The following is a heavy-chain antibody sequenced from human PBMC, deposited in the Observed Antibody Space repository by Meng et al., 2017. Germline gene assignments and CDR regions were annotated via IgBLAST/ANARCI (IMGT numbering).Heavy chain of an antibody. D-gene: IGHD4-11*01. CDR3: ARRLPSTVIWFDP. CDR2: INHSGST. CDR1: GGSFSGYY. Sequence: SETLSLTCAVYGGSFSGYYWSWIRQPPGKGLEWIGEINHSGSTNYNPSLKSRVTISVDTSKNQFPLKLSSVTAADTAVYYCARRLPSTVIWFDPWGQGTLVTVSS. V-gene: IGHV4-34*01. J-gene: IGHJ5*02.